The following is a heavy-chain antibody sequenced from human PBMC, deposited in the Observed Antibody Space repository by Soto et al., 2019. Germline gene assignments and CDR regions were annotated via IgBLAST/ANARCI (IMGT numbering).Heavy chain of an antibody. CDR1: GFNMVNYA. J-gene: IGHJ4*02. CDR3: ARTIIHYYFDS. CDR2: LYSGGGTT. V-gene: IGHV3-23*03. Sequence: EVQLLESGGGLVQPGGSLRLSCVGSGFNMVNYAMTWVRQAPGKGLEWVSLLYSGGGTTHSADSVEGRVTVSRDNSKNTMYLQISSLRDEDTAVYYCARTIIHYYFDSWGQGAPVTVSS.